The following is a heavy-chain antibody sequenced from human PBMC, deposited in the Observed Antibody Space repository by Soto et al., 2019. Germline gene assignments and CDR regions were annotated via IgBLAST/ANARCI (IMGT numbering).Heavy chain of an antibody. J-gene: IGHJ5*02. Sequence: EVQLVETGGGLIQPGGSLRLSCAASGFTRTYNYMNWVRQAPGKGLEWVSLIYNGGSTYYADSVNGRLTTSRDNSKNTLYLQMKSRRGEDAAVYYCAREAGMGCNYYGAQFDPWGQGTLVTVSS. CDR2: IYNGGST. D-gene: IGHD3-22*01. CDR3: AREAGMGCNYYGAQFDP. V-gene: IGHV3-53*02. CDR1: GFTRTYNY.